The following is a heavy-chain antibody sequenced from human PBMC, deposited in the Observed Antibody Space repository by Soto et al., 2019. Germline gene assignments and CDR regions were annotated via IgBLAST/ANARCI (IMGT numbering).Heavy chain of an antibody. D-gene: IGHD4-17*01. J-gene: IGHJ5*02. CDR2: VHRRGSL. CDR3: ARYGRDDYGKNNGFEP. Sequence: PSETLSPTCAVSGGAFSGFDWSWIRQSPGKGLEWIGEVHRRGSLNYNPSLKSRVTISQDMSKRQLSLRLTSVTAADTGVYFCARYGRDDYGKNNGFEPWGPAVLLTVSS. V-gene: IGHV4-34*01. CDR1: GGAFSGFD.